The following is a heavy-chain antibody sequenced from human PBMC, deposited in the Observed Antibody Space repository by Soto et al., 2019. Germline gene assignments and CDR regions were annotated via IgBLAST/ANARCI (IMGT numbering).Heavy chain of an antibody. V-gene: IGHV3-33*01. D-gene: IGHD1-26*01. J-gene: IGHJ4*02. CDR3: ARDRRLGTHFDY. CDR2: IWYDGSNK. Sequence: QVQLVESGGGVVQPGRSLRLSCAASGFTFSSYGMHWVRQAPGKGLEWVAVIWYDGSNKYYADSVKGRFTISRDNSKNTLYLQMNSLRAEDTAVYYCARDRRLGTHFDYWGQGTLVTVSS. CDR1: GFTFSSYG.